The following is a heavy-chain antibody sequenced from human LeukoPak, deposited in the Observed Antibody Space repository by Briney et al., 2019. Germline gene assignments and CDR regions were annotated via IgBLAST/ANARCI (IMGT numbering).Heavy chain of an antibody. V-gene: IGHV4-59*05. CDR3: ARGIAAVGVDY. J-gene: IGHJ4*02. D-gene: IGHD6-13*01. CDR2: IYYSGST. Sequence: SETLSLTCTVSGGSISSYYWSWIRQPPGKGLEWIGSIYYSGSTYYNPSLESRVTISVDTSKNQFSLKLSSVTAADTAVYYCARGIAAVGVDYWGQGTLVTVSS. CDR1: GGSISSYY.